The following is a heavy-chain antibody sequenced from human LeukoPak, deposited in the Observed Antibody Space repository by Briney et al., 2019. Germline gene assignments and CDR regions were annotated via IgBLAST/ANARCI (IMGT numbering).Heavy chain of an antibody. Sequence: GGSLRLSCAASGFTLSSYGMHWVRQAPGKGLEWVAVIWYDGSNKYYADSVKGRFTISRDNSKNTLYLQMNSLRAEDTAVYYCARDFDYYDSSGYYSMDYWGQGTLVTVSS. D-gene: IGHD3-22*01. CDR2: IWYDGSNK. V-gene: IGHV3-33*01. J-gene: IGHJ4*02. CDR1: GFTLSSYG. CDR3: ARDFDYYDSSGYYSMDY.